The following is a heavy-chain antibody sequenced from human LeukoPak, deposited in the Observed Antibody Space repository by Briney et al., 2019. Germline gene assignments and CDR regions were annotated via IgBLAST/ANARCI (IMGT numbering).Heavy chain of an antibody. CDR3: ARDDDRNWFDP. V-gene: IGHV4-39*07. CDR1: GGSISSSSYY. J-gene: IGHJ5*02. D-gene: IGHD1-1*01. Sequence: SETLSLTCSVSGGSISSSSYYWGWIRQPPGKGLEWIGSFHYSGSTYYNPSLKSRVTISVDTSKNQFSLKLSSVTAADTAVYYCARDDDRNWFDPWGQGTLVTVSS. CDR2: FHYSGST.